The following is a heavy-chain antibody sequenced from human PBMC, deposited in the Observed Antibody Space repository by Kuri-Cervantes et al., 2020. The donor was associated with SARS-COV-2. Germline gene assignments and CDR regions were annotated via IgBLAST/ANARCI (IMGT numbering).Heavy chain of an antibody. CDR3: ARDLRLGKSLDY. V-gene: IGHV3-21*01. D-gene: IGHD7-27*01. Sequence: GESLKISCAASGFTFSSYSMNWVRQAPGKGLEWVSSISSSSSYIYYADSVKGRFTISRDNAKNSLYLQMSSPRAEDTAVYYCARDLRLGKSLDYWGQGTLVTVSS. CDR2: ISSSSSYI. CDR1: GFTFSSYS. J-gene: IGHJ4*02.